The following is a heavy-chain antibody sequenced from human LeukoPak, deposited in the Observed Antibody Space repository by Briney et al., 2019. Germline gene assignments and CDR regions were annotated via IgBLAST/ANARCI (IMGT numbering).Heavy chain of an antibody. V-gene: IGHV1-69*13. D-gene: IGHD3-10*01. CDR1: GYTFTSYG. J-gene: IGHJ4*02. CDR2: IIPIFGTA. CDR3: ALGEDYYGSGSYVKDY. Sequence: GASVKVSCKASGYTFTSYGISWVRQAPGQGLEWMGGIIPIFGTANHAQKFQGRVTITADESTSTAYMELSSLRSEDTAVYYCALGEDYYGSGSYVKDYWGQGTLVTVSS.